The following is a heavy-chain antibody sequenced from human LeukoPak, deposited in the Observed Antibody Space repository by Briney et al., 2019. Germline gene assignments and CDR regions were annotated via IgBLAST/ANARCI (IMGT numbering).Heavy chain of an antibody. Sequence: GGSLRLSCAASGFSFSTYNMNWVRQAPGQRLEWVSSITSGSSYIYYADSVKGRFTISRDNAKSSLYLQMDSLRAEDTAVYYCARDPYSGNYGAYYYYYMDVWGKGTTVTVSS. V-gene: IGHV3-21*01. CDR2: ITSGSSYI. D-gene: IGHD1-26*01. CDR1: GFSFSTYN. J-gene: IGHJ6*03. CDR3: ARDPYSGNYGAYYYYYMDV.